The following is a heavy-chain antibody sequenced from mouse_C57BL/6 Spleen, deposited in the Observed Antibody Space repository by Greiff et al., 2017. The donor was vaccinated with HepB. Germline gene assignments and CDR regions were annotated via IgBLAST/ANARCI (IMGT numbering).Heavy chain of an antibody. D-gene: IGHD2-12*01. CDR1: GYSITSGYY. CDR2: ISYDGSN. Sequence: EVQLHESGPGLVKPSQSLSLTCSVTGYSITSGYYWNWIRQFPGNKLEWMGYISYDGSNNYNPSLKNRISITRDTSKNQFFLKLNSVTTEDTATYYCARDPGYSFYFDYWGQGTTLTVSS. J-gene: IGHJ2*01. CDR3: ARDPGYSFYFDY. V-gene: IGHV3-6*01.